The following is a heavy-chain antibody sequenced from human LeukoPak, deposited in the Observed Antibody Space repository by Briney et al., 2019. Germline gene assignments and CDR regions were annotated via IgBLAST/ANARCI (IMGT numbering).Heavy chain of an antibody. CDR2: ISGIGGST. V-gene: IGHV3-23*01. CDR3: AKRLDYYDSGADKYYFDY. J-gene: IGHJ4*02. D-gene: IGHD3-22*01. CDR1: GFSFSTYA. Sequence: GGSLRLSCAASGFSFSTYAMSWVRQAPGKGLEWVSGISGIGGSTYYADSVKGRFTISRDNSKNTLYLQMNSLRAEDTAVYYCAKRLDYYDSGADKYYFDYWGQGTLVTVSS.